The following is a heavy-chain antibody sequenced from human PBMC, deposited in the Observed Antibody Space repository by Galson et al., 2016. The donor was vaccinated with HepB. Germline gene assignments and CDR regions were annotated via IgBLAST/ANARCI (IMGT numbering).Heavy chain of an antibody. CDR3: ARGNDHGTGAFGI. D-gene: IGHD1-1*01. CDR2: IYSGGDT. V-gene: IGHV3-66*01. CDR1: GFTVSSNY. Sequence: SLRLSCAASGFTVSSNYMSWVRQAPGKGLEWVSIIYSGGDTYYADSVKGRFTISRDTLRNTLYVQMNSLRAEDTAVYYCARGNDHGTGAFGIWGQGTMVTVSP. J-gene: IGHJ3*02.